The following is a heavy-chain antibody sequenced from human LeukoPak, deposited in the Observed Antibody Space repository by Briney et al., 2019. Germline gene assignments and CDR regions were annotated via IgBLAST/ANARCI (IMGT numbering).Heavy chain of an antibody. D-gene: IGHD6-6*01. V-gene: IGHV4-59*08. CDR3: ARFYSSSPYYYYGMDV. J-gene: IGHJ6*02. Sequence: PSETLSLTCTVSGGSISSYYWSWIRQPPGKGLEWIGYIYYSGSTNYNPSLKNRCTISVDTYTNQFSLKLSSVTAADTAVYYCARFYSSSPYYYYGMDVWGQGTTVTVSS. CDR1: GGSISSYY. CDR2: IYYSGST.